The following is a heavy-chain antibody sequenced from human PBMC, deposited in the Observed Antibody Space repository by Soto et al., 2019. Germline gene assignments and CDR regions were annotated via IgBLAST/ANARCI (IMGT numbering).Heavy chain of an antibody. J-gene: IGHJ6*02. CDR3: AKDSGYQLPDNYFYYGLDV. D-gene: IGHD2-2*01. Sequence: GGSLRLSCAASGFTFTSHAMHWVRQTPGKELEWVAAISYDEIDKKYASSVKGRFTVSRANVKNTLSLQMNSLRPEDTSVYYCAKDSGYQLPDNYFYYGLDVWCQGTTVTVSS. V-gene: IGHV3-30*18. CDR2: ISYDEIDK. CDR1: GFTFTSHA.